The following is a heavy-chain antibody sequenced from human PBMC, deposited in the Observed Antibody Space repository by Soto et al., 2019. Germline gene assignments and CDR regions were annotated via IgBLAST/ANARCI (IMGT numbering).Heavy chain of an antibody. CDR2: ISAYNGNT. D-gene: IGHD2-8*01. J-gene: IGHJ6*02. Sequence: ASVKVSCKASGYTFTSYGISWVRQAPGQGLEWMGWISAYNGNTNYAQHLQGRVSMTTDTSTSTAYMDLRSLRSDDTAVYYCARDQGITSFLVYSIYHCGMVVWGPAIT. CDR1: GYTFTSYG. V-gene: IGHV1-18*01. CDR3: ARDQGITSFLVYSIYHCGMVV.